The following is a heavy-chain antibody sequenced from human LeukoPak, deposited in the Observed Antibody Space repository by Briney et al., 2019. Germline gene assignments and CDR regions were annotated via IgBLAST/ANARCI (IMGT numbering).Heavy chain of an antibody. CDR2: INPNSGGT. CDR3: ARDRVNIVVVPAAMAYYCYYMDV. J-gene: IGHJ6*03. Sequence: ASVKVSCKASGYTFTGYYMHWVRQAPGQGLEWMGWINPNSGGTNYAQKFQGRVTMTRDTSISTAYMELSRLRSDDTAVYYCARDRVNIVVVPAAMAYYCYYMDVWGKGTTVTVSS. V-gene: IGHV1-2*02. D-gene: IGHD2-2*01. CDR1: GYTFTGYY.